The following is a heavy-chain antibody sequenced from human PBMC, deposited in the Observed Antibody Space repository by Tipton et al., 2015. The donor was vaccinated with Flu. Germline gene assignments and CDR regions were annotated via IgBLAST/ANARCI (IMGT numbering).Heavy chain of an antibody. CDR3: AREWAEYYDILEGDFLDI. J-gene: IGHJ3*02. CDR2: ISSSGSHT. V-gene: IGHV3-21*01. D-gene: IGHD3-22*01. CDR1: GFTFSYFG. Sequence: SLRLSCAASGFTFSYFGMNWVRLATGKGLEWVAFISSSGSHTDYADSVRGRFTISRDDAKNSVHLQTSSLRVEDTAVYFCAREWAEYYDILEGDFLDIWGQGTMLSVSS.